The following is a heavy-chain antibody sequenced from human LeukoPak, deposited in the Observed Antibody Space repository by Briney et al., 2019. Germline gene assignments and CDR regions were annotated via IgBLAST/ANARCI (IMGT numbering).Heavy chain of an antibody. CDR2: IIPIFGTA. V-gene: IGHV1-69*13. CDR3: ARDLDLGYCSSTSCYAFSS. D-gene: IGHD2-2*01. Sequence: GASVKVSCKASGYTFTGYYMHWVRQAPGQGLEWMGGIIPIFGTANYAQKFQGRVTITADESTSTAYMELSSLRSEDTAVYYCARDLDLGYCSSTSCYAFSSWGQGTLVTVSS. CDR1: GYTFTGYY. J-gene: IGHJ4*02.